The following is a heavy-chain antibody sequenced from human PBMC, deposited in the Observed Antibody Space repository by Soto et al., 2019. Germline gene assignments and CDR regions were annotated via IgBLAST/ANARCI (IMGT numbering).Heavy chain of an antibody. J-gene: IGHJ5*02. CDR3: VRDRPHNWFDP. V-gene: IGHV3-74*01. CDR1: GFTLRSYW. Sequence: EVQLVESGGGLVQPGGSLRLSCAASGFTLRSYWMHWVRQAPGKGPMWVSRIDTDGSRTTYADSVKSRFTISRDNAKNMMYLQMNSLRAEDTAVYYCVRDRPHNWFDPWGQGTLVTVSS. CDR2: IDTDGSRT. D-gene: IGHD6-6*01.